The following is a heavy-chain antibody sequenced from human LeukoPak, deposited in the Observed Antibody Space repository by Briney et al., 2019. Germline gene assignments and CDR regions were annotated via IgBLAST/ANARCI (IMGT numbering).Heavy chain of an antibody. V-gene: IGHV1-69*04. CDR1: GYTFTDYG. CDR2: IIPILGIA. Sequence: SVKVSCKTSGYTFTDYGITWVRQAPGQGLEWMGRIIPILGIANYAQKFQGRVTITADKSTSTAYMELSSLRSEDTAVYYCASQGQGDYLYYFDYWGQGTLVTISS. D-gene: IGHD4-17*01. J-gene: IGHJ4*02. CDR3: ASQGQGDYLYYFDY.